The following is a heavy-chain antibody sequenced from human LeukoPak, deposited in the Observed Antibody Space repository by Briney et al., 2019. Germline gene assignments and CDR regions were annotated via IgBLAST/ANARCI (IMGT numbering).Heavy chain of an antibody. D-gene: IGHD1-14*01. J-gene: IGHJ3*02. CDR3: ARDSRMRDAFDI. CDR2: IYYSGST. V-gene: IGHV4-39*07. Sequence: PSETLSLTCIVSGGSITSNTYFWDWIRQTPGKGLEWIGSIYYSGSTYYNPSLKSRVTISVDTSKNQFSLKLSSVTAADTAVYYCARDSRMRDAFDIWGQGTMVTVSS. CDR1: GGSITSNTYF.